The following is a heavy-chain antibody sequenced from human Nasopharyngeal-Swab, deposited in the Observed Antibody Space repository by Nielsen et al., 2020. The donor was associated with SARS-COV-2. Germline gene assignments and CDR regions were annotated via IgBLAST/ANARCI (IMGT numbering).Heavy chain of an antibody. CDR3: TKGRADYSNPSFDN. CDR2: IWYDGSNK. V-gene: IGHV3-30*02. CDR1: GFTFSSYG. J-gene: IGHJ4*02. Sequence: GESLKISCAASGFTFSSYGMHWVRQAPGKGLEWVAVIWYDGSNKYYADSVKGRFTISRDNSKNTLYLQMNSLRADDTALYYCTKGRADYSNPSFDNWGQGTLVTVSS. D-gene: IGHD4/OR15-4a*01.